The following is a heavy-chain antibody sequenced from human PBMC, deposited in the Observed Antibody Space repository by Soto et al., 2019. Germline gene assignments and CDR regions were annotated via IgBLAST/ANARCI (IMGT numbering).Heavy chain of an antibody. Sequence: GASVKVSCKASGYTFTSYGISWVRQAPGQGLEWMGWISAYNGNTNYAQKLQGRVTMTTDTSTSTAHMELRSLRSDDTAVYYCARVEQLVSYYYYGMDVWGQGTTVTVSS. D-gene: IGHD6-6*01. CDR1: GYTFTSYG. J-gene: IGHJ6*02. V-gene: IGHV1-18*04. CDR2: ISAYNGNT. CDR3: ARVEQLVSYYYYGMDV.